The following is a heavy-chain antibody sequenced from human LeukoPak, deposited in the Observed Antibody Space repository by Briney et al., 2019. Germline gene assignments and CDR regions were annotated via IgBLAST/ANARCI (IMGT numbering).Heavy chain of an antibody. Sequence: SETLSPTCAVYGGSFSGYYWSWIRQPPGKGLEWIGEINHSGSTNYNPSLKSRVTISVDTSKNQFSLKLSSVTAADTAVYYCAARGGGYSYGRYYYYYYMDVRGKGTTVTISS. J-gene: IGHJ6*03. D-gene: IGHD5-18*01. CDR1: GGSFSGYY. CDR3: AARGGGYSYGRYYYYYYMDV. CDR2: INHSGST. V-gene: IGHV4-34*01.